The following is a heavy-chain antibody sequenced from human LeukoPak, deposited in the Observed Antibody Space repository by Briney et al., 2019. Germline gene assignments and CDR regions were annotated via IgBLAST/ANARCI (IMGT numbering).Heavy chain of an antibody. CDR3: AKEVEYSSGWYFDY. V-gene: IGHV3-23*01. Sequence: SSETLSLTCTVSGGSISSSSYYWGWIRQPPGKGLEWVSAISGSGGSTYYADSVKGRFTISRDNSKNTLYLQMNSLRAEDTAVYYCAKEVEYSSGWYFDYWGQGTLVTVSS. D-gene: IGHD6-19*01. J-gene: IGHJ4*02. CDR2: ISGSGGST. CDR1: GGSISSSSYY.